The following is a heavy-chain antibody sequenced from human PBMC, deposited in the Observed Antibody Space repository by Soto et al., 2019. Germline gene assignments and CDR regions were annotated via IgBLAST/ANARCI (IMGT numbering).Heavy chain of an antibody. V-gene: IGHV1-8*01. D-gene: IGHD3-9*01. J-gene: IGHJ6*02. CDR1: GYTFTSYD. CDR3: ARRDDILTGYYRYYYYYGMDV. Sequence: WASVKVSCKASGYTFTSYDINWVRQATGQGLEWMGWMNPNSGNTGYAQKFQGRVTMTRNTSISTAYMELSSLRSEDTAVYYCARRDDILTGYYRYYYYYGMDVWGQGTTVTVSS. CDR2: MNPNSGNT.